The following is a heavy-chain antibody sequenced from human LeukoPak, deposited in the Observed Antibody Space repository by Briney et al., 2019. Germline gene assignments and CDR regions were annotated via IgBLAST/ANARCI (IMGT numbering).Heavy chain of an antibody. CDR3: ARDPRALTYYFDY. CDR2: INPNRGGT. CDR1: GYTFTGYY. J-gene: IGHJ4*02. Sequence: ASVKVSCKASGYTFTGYYMHWVRQAPGQGLEWMGWINPNRGGTNYAQKFQGRVTMTRDTSISTAYMELSRLRSDDTAVYYCARDPRALTYYFDYWGQGTLVTVSS. V-gene: IGHV1-2*02.